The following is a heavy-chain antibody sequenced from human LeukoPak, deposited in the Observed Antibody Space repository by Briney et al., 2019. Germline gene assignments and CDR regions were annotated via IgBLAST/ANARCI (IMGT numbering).Heavy chain of an antibody. CDR1: GYTFTGYY. CDR3: AREYGSGSYTGIDY. CDR2: INPNSGGT. Sequence: GASVKVACKASGYTFTGYYMHWVRQAPGQGLEWMGWINPNSGGTNYAQKFQGRVTMTRDTSINTAYMELSRLRSDDTAVYYCAREYGSGSYTGIDYWGQGTLVTVSS. J-gene: IGHJ4*02. V-gene: IGHV1-2*02. D-gene: IGHD3-10*01.